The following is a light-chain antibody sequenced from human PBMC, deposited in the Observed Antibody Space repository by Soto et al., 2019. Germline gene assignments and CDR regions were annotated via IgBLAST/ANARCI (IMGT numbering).Light chain of an antibody. CDR2: DAS. CDR3: QNYNSYSEA. Sequence: DIKMNQSHSTVSAYVGDRFTITGRASQSISSWLAWYQQKPGKAPKLLIFDASSLDNGVPSRFSGSGSGTEFTLTIRSLQNDDFATYYCQNYNSYSEAFGQGTKGDI. CDR1: QSISSW. J-gene: IGKJ1*01. V-gene: IGKV1-5*01.